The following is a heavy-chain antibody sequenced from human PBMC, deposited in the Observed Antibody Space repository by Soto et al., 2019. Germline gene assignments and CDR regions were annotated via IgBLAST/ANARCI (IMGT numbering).Heavy chain of an antibody. Sequence: EVQLVESGGGLVQPGGSLRLSCAASGFTFSSYAMHWVRQAPGKGLEYVSAISSNGGSTYYANSVKGRFTISRDNSKNTLDLQMGSLRAKDMAVYYCASVNKADQHEGGMDVWGQGTTVTVSS. V-gene: IGHV3-64*01. CDR1: GFTFSSYA. CDR2: ISSNGGST. J-gene: IGHJ6*02. CDR3: ASVNKADQHEGGMDV.